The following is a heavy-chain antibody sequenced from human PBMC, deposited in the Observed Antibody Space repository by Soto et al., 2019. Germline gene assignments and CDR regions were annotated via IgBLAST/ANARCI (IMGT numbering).Heavy chain of an antibody. D-gene: IGHD6-19*01. CDR3: ARERRDSGWSWFDY. Sequence: QVQLVQSGAEVKKPGASVKLSCKASGYTFTTYAMHWVRQAPGQRLEWMGWINTGHANTKYSEKFQGRVTMTRDTSARTDYMELSSLRSEDTAVYYCARERRDSGWSWFDYWGQGSLVTVSS. CDR1: GYTFTTYA. J-gene: IGHJ4*02. V-gene: IGHV1-3*04. CDR2: INTGHANT.